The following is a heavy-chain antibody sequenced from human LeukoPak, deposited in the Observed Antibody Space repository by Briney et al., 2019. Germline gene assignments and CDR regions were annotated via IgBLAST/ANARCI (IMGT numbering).Heavy chain of an antibody. J-gene: IGHJ4*02. CDR1: GLTFDDYA. Sequence: PGGSLRLSCAASGLTFDDYAMRRVRQAPGKGLEWVSGISWNSGSIGYADPVKGRFTISRDNAKNSLYLQMNSLRAEDTALYYCAKDMLRRRAVPGDYLDYWGQGTLVTVSS. CDR3: AKDMLRRRAVPGDYLDY. CDR2: ISWNSGSI. V-gene: IGHV3-9*01. D-gene: IGHD6-19*01.